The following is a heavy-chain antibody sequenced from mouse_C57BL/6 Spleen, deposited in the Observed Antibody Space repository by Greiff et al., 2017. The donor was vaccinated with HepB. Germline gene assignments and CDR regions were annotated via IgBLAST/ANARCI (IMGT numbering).Heavy chain of an antibody. J-gene: IGHJ3*01. D-gene: IGHD2-4*01. V-gene: IGHV1-53*01. Sequence: VQLQQPGTELVKPGASVKLSCKASGYTFTSYWMHWVKQRPGQGLEWIGNINPSNGGTNYNEKFKSKATLTVDKSSSTAFMQLSSLTSEDSAVYYCASYDYVGAGFAYWGQGTLVTVSA. CDR2: INPSNGGT. CDR1: GYTFTSYW. CDR3: ASYDYVGAGFAY.